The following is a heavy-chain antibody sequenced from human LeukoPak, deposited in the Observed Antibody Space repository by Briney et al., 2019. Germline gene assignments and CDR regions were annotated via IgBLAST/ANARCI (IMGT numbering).Heavy chain of an antibody. J-gene: IGHJ4*02. Sequence: PGGSLRLSCAASGFTFSSYAMHWVRQAPGKGLEWVAVISYDGSNKYYADSVKGRFTISRDNSKNTLYLQMNSLRAEDTAVYYCARDFGKAVAGTFFYWGQGTLVTVSS. CDR3: ARDFGKAVAGTFFY. D-gene: IGHD6-19*01. CDR2: ISYDGSNK. CDR1: GFTFSSYA. V-gene: IGHV3-30-3*01.